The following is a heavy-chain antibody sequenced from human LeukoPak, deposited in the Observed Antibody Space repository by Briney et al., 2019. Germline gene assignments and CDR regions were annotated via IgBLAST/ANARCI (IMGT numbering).Heavy chain of an antibody. CDR1: GFTFNTYS. CDR2: ISYDGSNK. CDR3: ARGGGQWLVQDYMDV. V-gene: IGHV3-30*03. D-gene: IGHD6-19*01. Sequence: GGSLRLSWAASGFTFNTYSMNWVRQAPGKGLEWVAVISYDGSNKYYADSVKGRFTISRDNSKNTLYLQMNSLRAEDTAVYYCARGGGQWLVQDYMDVWGKGTTVTVSS. J-gene: IGHJ6*03.